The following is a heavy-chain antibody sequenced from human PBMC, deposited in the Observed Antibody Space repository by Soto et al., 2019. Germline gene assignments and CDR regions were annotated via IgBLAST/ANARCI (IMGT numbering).Heavy chain of an antibody. CDR1: GFTFSSYG. CDR2: IWYDGSDR. CDR3: AKDSEGAPFDY. Sequence: GGSPRLSCAASGFTFSSYGMHGVRQAPGKGLEWVANIWYDGSDRYYADSVRGRFTISRDNSKKTLYLEMNSLRAEDTAVYYCAKDSEGAPFDYWGQGTLVTVSS. J-gene: IGHJ4*02. V-gene: IGHV3-33*06. D-gene: IGHD1-26*01.